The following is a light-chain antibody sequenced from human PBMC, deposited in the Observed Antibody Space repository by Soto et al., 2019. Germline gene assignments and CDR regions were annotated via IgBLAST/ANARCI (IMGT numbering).Light chain of an antibody. CDR3: QQYDISPIT. J-gene: IGKJ5*01. Sequence: EIVLTQSPGTLSLSPGERAPLSCRASESVSSSNLAWYQQKPGHAPRLLIYGASSRATDIPDRFSGSGSGADFTLTISRLEPEDFGVYYCQQYDISPITFGQGTKLDIK. CDR1: ESVSSSN. CDR2: GAS. V-gene: IGKV3-20*01.